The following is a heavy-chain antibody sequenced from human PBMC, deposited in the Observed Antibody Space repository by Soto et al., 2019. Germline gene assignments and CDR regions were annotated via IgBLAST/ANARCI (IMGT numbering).Heavy chain of an antibody. Sequence: QVQLVQSGAEVKKPGASVKVSCKASGYTFTSYDINWVRQATGQGLEWMGWMNPNSGNTGYAQKFQGRVTMTRNTSISTAYMELSSLRSEDTAVYYCARGVVRTAFRQPYYYYMDVWSKGTTVTVSS. CDR1: GYTFTSYD. J-gene: IGHJ6*03. CDR3: ARGVVRTAFRQPYYYYMDV. D-gene: IGHD3-10*01. CDR2: MNPNSGNT. V-gene: IGHV1-8*01.